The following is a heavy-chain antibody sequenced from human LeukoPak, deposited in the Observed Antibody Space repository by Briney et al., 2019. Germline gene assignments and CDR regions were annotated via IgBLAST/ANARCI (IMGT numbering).Heavy chain of an antibody. CDR3: ARIGHGDYFDF. V-gene: IGHV3-11*01. CDR1: GFTFSDYY. Sequence: GGSLRLSCAASGFTFSDYYMTWIRQAPGKGLEWVSYISTSGSTIYYADSVKGRFTISRDNAKNSLYLQMNSLRAEDAAVYYCARIGHGDYFDFWGQGALVTVSS. J-gene: IGHJ4*02. D-gene: IGHD4-17*01. CDR2: ISTSGSTI.